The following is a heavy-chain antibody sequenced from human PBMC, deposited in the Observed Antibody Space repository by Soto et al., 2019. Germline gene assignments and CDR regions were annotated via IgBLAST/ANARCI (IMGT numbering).Heavy chain of an antibody. J-gene: IGHJ1*01. Sequence: PWDAMTISCKGSGYTFTSYWIGWVRQMPGKGLEWMGIIFPVDSDTTYSPSFQGQVTISADKSITTAYLQWSSLKASDTAMYYCTIRGYAHGGQFTYRGHGSLVTGSA. CDR2: IFPVDSDT. CDR1: GYTFTSYW. D-gene: IGHD4-17*01. CDR3: TIRGYAHGGQFTY. V-gene: IGHV5-51*01.